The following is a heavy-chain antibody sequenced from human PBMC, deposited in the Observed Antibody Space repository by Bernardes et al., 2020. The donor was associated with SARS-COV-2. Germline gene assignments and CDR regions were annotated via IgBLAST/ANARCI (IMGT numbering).Heavy chain of an antibody. CDR2: IDWDDDK. D-gene: IGHD2-2*01. Sequence: SGPTLVKPTQTLTLTCTFSGFSLSTSGMCVSWIRQPPGKALEWLALIDWDDDKYYSTSLKTRLTISKDTSKNQVVLTMTNMDPVDTATYYCARLRYQLLWGGYYGMDVWGQGTTVTVSS. CDR1: GFSLSTSGMC. V-gene: IGHV2-70*01. J-gene: IGHJ6*02. CDR3: ARLRYQLLWGGYYGMDV.